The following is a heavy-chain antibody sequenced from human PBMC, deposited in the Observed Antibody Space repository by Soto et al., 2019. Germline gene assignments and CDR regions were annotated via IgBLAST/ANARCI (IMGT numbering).Heavy chain of an antibody. J-gene: IGHJ4*02. CDR3: ASNSYGSTFYDY. Sequence: QVQLQESGPGLVKPSQTLSLTCTVSGGSISSGDYYWSWIRQPPGKGLEWIGYIYYSGSTYYNPSLTSRVXXXVXXSKNQFSLKLSSVTAADTAVYYCASNSYGSTFYDYWGQGTLVTVSS. D-gene: IGHD5-18*01. CDR1: GGSISSGDYY. CDR2: IYYSGST. V-gene: IGHV4-30-4*01.